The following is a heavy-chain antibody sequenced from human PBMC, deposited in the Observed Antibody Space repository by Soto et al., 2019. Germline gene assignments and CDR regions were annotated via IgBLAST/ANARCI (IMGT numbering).Heavy chain of an antibody. J-gene: IGHJ5*01. Sequence: SETLSLTCTVSGGSITTNYWSWIRQPPGKGLEWIGYIYYRGSTNYNPSLKNRVTISLDTSKSQFSLRLTSVTAADTAVYYCARLGRYYQSLDSWGPGTLVTVSS. CDR1: GGSITTNY. V-gene: IGHV4-59*08. CDR2: IYYRGST. D-gene: IGHD3-10*01. CDR3: ARLGRYYQSLDS.